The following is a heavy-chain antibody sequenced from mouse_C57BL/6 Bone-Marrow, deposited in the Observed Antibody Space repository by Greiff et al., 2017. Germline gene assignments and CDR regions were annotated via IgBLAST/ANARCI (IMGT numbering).Heavy chain of an antibody. CDR3: ARGGYYYGSSYSWFAY. CDR2: IHPSDSDT. CDR1: GYTFTSYW. J-gene: IGHJ3*01. V-gene: IGHV1-74*01. Sequence: VQLQQPGAELVKPGASVKVSCKASGYTFTSYWMHWVKQRPGQGLEWIGRIHPSDSDTNYNQKFKGKATLTVDKSSSTAYMQLSSLTSEDSAVYYCARGGYYYGSSYSWFAYWGQGTLVTVSA. D-gene: IGHD1-1*01.